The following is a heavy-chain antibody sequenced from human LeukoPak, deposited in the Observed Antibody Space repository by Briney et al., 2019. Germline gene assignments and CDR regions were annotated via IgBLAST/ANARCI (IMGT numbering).Heavy chain of an antibody. V-gene: IGHV3-23*01. J-gene: IGHJ4*02. D-gene: IGHD2-21*02. CDR1: GFTFRSYA. Sequence: GGSLRLSCTASGFTFRSYAMNWVRQAPGKGLEWVSVISLNDGSTYYADSVKGRFTISRDNAKNTLFLQTNSLRAEDTAVYYCVQMAPYCGGDCYFDYWGQGTLVTVSS. CDR2: ISLNDGST. CDR3: VQMAPYCGGDCYFDY.